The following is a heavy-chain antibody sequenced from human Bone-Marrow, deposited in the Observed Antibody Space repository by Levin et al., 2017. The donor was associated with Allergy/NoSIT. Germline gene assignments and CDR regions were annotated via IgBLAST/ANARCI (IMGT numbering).Heavy chain of an antibody. J-gene: IGHJ5*02. D-gene: IGHD4/OR15-4a*01. Sequence: GGSLRLSCAASGFTFSNYDMHWVRQAPGKGLEWVAFISYDGNSEDYGDSVKGRFTISRDNSKDTLYLQMNSLSAEDTAVYFCAFPTMRVSWGQGTLVTVSS. CDR1: GFTFSNYD. V-gene: IGHV3-30*03. CDR3: AFPTMRVS. CDR2: ISYDGNSE.